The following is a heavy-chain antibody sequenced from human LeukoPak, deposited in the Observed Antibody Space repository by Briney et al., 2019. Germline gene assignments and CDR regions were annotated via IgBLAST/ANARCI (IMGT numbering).Heavy chain of an antibody. CDR3: ARGRDSRGYQFMGFDS. J-gene: IGHJ4*02. D-gene: IGHD3-22*01. CDR2: IYHSGST. Sequence: SETLSLTCTVSGYSISSGYYWGWIRQPPGKGLAWIGSIYHSGSTYYNPSLKSRVTISVDTSKNQFSLRLSSVTDADTAVYYCARGRDSRGYQFMGFDSWGQGTLVTVSS. V-gene: IGHV4-38-2*02. CDR1: GYSISSGYY.